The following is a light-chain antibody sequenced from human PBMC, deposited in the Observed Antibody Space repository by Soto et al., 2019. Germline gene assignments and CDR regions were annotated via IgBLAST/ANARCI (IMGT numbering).Light chain of an antibody. V-gene: IGKV1-39*01. J-gene: IGKJ1*01. CDR3: QQSVITPRT. CDR1: QTISDY. Sequence: DIQMTQSPSSLSASVGDRVTITCRASQTISDYLNWYQHKPGKAPKVLISAASTLQSGVPSRFSGRGSGTDFTLIISSLQPEDVATYYCQQSVITPRTFGQGTSVEVK. CDR2: AAS.